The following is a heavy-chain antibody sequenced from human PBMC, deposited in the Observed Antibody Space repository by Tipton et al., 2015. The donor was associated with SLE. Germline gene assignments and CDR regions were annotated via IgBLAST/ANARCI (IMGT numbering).Heavy chain of an antibody. CDR2: INHSGST. J-gene: IGHJ4*02. V-gene: IGHV4-34*01. D-gene: IGHD6-19*01. Sequence: LRLSCAAYGGSFSGYYWSWIRQPPGKGLEWIGEINHSGSTTYNPSLKSRVTISVDTPKNQFSLKLSSVTAADTAVYYCARYQGAVAIDYWGQGTLVTVSS. CDR1: GGSFSGYY. CDR3: ARYQGAVAIDY.